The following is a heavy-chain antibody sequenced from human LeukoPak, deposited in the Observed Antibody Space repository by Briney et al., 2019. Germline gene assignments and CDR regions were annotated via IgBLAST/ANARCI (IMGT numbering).Heavy chain of an antibody. CDR1: GFTFSSYA. D-gene: IGHD5-18*01. CDR3: ARDAIRAAMVTANWFDP. CDR2: ISYDGSNK. Sequence: GGSLRLSCAASGFTFSSYAMHWVRQAPGKGLEWEAVISYDGSNKYYADSVKGRFTISRDNSKNTLYLQMNSLRAEDTAVYYCARDAIRAAMVTANWFDPWGQGTLVTVSS. J-gene: IGHJ5*02. V-gene: IGHV3-30*04.